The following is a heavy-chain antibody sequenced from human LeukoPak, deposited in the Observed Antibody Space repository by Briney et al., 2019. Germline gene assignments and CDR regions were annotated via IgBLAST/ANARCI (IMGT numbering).Heavy chain of an antibody. J-gene: IGHJ4*02. Sequence: GGSLRLSCAASGFTFSSYGMSWVRQAPGKGLEWVSAISGSGGSTYYADSVKGRSTISRDNSKNTLYLQMNSLRAEDTAVYYCAKGGSHSHFDYWGQGTLVTVSS. CDR2: ISGSGGST. CDR1: GFTFSSYG. CDR3: AKGGSHSHFDY. D-gene: IGHD1-26*01. V-gene: IGHV3-23*01.